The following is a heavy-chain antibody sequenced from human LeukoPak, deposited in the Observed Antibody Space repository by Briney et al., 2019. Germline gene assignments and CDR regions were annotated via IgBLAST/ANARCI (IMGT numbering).Heavy chain of an antibody. V-gene: IGHV1-8*01. CDR3: ARGPQWRGDYYYIAV. Sequence: ASVKVSCKASGYTFTNFDINWVRQATGQGLEWMGWMNPDSGNTGYAQKFQGRVAMTMNTSITTAYMELSSLISEDTAVYYCARGPQWRGDYYYIAVWGRGSTVTV. J-gene: IGHJ6*03. D-gene: IGHD6-19*01. CDR2: MNPDSGNT. CDR1: GYTFTNFD.